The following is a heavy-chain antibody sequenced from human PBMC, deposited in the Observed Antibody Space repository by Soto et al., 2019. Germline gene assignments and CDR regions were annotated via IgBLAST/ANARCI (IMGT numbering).Heavy chain of an antibody. V-gene: IGHV3-21*01. Sequence: EVQLVESGGGLVKPGGSLRLSCAASGFTFSSYSMNWVRQAPGKGLEWVSSISSSSSYIYYADSVKGRFTISRDNAKNSLYLQMNSLRAEVTAVFYCARDLGVYCSGGSCYLDYWGQGTLVTVSS. J-gene: IGHJ4*02. D-gene: IGHD2-15*01. CDR1: GFTFSSYS. CDR2: ISSSSSYI. CDR3: ARDLGVYCSGGSCYLDY.